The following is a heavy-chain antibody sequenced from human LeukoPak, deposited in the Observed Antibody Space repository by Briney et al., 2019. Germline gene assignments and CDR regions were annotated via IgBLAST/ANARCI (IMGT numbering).Heavy chain of an antibody. V-gene: IGHV3-21*01. CDR1: GFTFSSYS. Sequence: PGGSLRLSCAASGFTFSSYSMNWVRQAPGKGLEWVSSISSSSSYIYYAGSVKGRFTISRDNAKNSLYLQMNSLRAEDTAVYYCARGSSSGWYLIPYWGQGTLVTVSS. CDR3: ARGSSSGWYLIPY. CDR2: ISSSSSYI. J-gene: IGHJ4*02. D-gene: IGHD6-19*01.